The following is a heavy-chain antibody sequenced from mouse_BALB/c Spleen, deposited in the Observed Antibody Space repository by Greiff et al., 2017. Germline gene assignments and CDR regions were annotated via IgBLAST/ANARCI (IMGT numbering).Heavy chain of an antibody. J-gene: IGHJ2*01. CDR1: GFTFSSYT. V-gene: IGHV5-12-2*01. Sequence: EVHLVESGGGLVQPGGSLKLSCAASGFTFSSYTMSWVRQTPEKRLEWVAYISNGGGSTYYPDTVKGRFTISRDNAKNTLYLQMSSLKSEDTAMYYCTRHGYDVHFDYWGQGTTLTVSA. CDR2: ISNGGGST. D-gene: IGHD2-14*01. CDR3: TRHGYDVHFDY.